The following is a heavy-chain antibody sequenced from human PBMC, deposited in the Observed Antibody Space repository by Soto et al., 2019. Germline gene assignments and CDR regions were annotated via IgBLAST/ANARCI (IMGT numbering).Heavy chain of an antibody. Sequence: ASETLSLTCTVSGGSVSSGSYYWSWIRQPPGKGLEWIGYIYYSGSTNYNPSLKSRVTISVDTSKNQFSLKLSSVTAADTAVYYCARVGGDSSSRDYYYYGMDVWGQGTTVTDSS. CDR1: GGSVSSGSYY. CDR3: ARVGGDSSSRDYYYYGMDV. D-gene: IGHD6-13*01. J-gene: IGHJ6*02. CDR2: IYYSGST. V-gene: IGHV4-61*01.